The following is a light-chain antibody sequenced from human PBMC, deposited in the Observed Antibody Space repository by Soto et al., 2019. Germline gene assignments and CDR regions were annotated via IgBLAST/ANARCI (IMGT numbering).Light chain of an antibody. V-gene: IGKV1-27*01. Sequence: DIQMTQSPSSLSASVGDRVTITCRASQDISNYLAWYQQKPGKVPKLLISAASTLQSGVPSRFSGSGSGADFTLSISSLQPEDVATYYCQEYDSAPLTFGGGNKVEIK. CDR3: QEYDSAPLT. CDR1: QDISNY. J-gene: IGKJ4*01. CDR2: AAS.